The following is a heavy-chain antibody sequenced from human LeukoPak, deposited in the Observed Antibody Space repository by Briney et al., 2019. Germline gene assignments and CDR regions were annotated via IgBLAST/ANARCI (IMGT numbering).Heavy chain of an antibody. CDR3: AREGNSSSYLINWFDP. D-gene: IGHD6-6*01. CDR1: GGSISSSSHY. CDR2: IYYSGST. J-gene: IGHJ5*02. Sequence: PSETLSLTCTVSGGSISSSSHYWGWIRQPPGKGLEWIGSIYYSGSTYYNPSLKSRVTISVDTSKNQFSLKLSSVTAADTAVYYCAREGNSSSYLINWFDPWGQGTLVTVSS. V-gene: IGHV4-39*07.